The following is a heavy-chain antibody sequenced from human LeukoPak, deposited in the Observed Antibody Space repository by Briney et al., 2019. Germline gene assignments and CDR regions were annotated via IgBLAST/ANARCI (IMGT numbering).Heavy chain of an antibody. Sequence: ASVKVSCKASGFTFTSSAMQWVRQACGQRLEWIGWIVVGSGNTNYAQKFQERVTITRDMSTSTAYMELSRLRSDDTAVYYCASTVRGYCSGGSCPSHYYYYYYMDVWGKGTTVTVSS. D-gene: IGHD2-15*01. CDR2: IVVGSGNT. J-gene: IGHJ6*03. CDR3: ASTVRGYCSGGSCPSHYYYYYYMDV. V-gene: IGHV1-58*02. CDR1: GFTFTSSA.